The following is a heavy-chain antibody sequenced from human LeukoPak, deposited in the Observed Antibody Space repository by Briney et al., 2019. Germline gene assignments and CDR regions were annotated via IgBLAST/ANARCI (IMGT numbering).Heavy chain of an antibody. V-gene: IGHV3-7*01. Sequence: GGSLRLSCAASGFAFSSYAMHWVRQAPGKGLEWVANIKPDGSEKFYVDSVKGRLTISRDNAKNSLYLQMNSLRVEDTAVYYCARVQGSSGPGIFEYWGQGTLVTVSS. J-gene: IGHJ4*02. CDR1: GFAFSSYA. CDR2: IKPDGSEK. D-gene: IGHD6-19*01. CDR3: ARVQGSSGPGIFEY.